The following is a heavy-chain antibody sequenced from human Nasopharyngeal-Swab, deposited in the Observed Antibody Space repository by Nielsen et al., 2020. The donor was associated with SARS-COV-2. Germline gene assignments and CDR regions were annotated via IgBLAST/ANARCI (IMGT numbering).Heavy chain of an antibody. Sequence: GSLRLSCAVYGGSFSGYYWSWIRQPPGKGLEWIGEVNHSGSTRYNPSLKSRVTISVDTSNNQFSLKLSSVTAADTALYYCARAGDLTAYYSYYMDVWGNGTTVIVSS. V-gene: IGHV4-34*01. CDR3: ARAGDLTAYYSYYMDV. CDR1: GGSFSGYY. D-gene: IGHD2-21*02. CDR2: VNHSGST. J-gene: IGHJ6*03.